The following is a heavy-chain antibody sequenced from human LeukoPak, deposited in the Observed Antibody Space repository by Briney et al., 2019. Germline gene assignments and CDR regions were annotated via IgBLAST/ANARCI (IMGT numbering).Heavy chain of an antibody. J-gene: IGHJ4*02. CDR2: IYYSGST. CDR3: AGMDYGGNLDY. D-gene: IGHD4-23*01. V-gene: IGHV4-39*01. CDR1: GGSISSGSYY. Sequence: SETLSLTCTVSGGSISSGSYYWGWIRQPPGKGLEWIGSIYYSGSTYYNPSLKSRVTISVDTSKNQFSLKLSSVTAADTAVYYCAGMDYGGNLDYWGQGTLVTVSS.